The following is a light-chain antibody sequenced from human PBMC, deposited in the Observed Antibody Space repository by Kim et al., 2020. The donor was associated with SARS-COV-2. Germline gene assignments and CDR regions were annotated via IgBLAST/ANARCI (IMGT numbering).Light chain of an antibody. V-gene: IGKV3-20*01. CDR2: GAS. J-gene: IGKJ1*01. CDR3: QQYDSSPWT. CDR1: QRVSSSY. Sequence: SPGEKATISCRASQRVSSSYLTWYQQKPGQAPRLLIYGASSRATGIPDTFSGSGSGTDFTLTISRLEPEDFAVYYCQQYDSSPWTFGQGTKVDIK.